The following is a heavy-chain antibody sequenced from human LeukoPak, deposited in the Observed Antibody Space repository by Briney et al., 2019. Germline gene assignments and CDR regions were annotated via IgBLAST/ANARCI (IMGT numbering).Heavy chain of an antibody. CDR3: ARVGQTVAAGTYDY. D-gene: IGHD6-13*01. CDR1: GGSFRGYY. J-gene: IGHJ4*02. Sequence: SETLSLTCAVYGGSFRGYYWSWIRQSPGKGLEWIGNFFYSGSPNYNPSLKSRVTESFDTSKNQFSLKLSSVTAADTAVYYCARVGQTVAAGTYDYWGQGTLVTVSS. CDR2: FFYSGSP. V-gene: IGHV4-59*08.